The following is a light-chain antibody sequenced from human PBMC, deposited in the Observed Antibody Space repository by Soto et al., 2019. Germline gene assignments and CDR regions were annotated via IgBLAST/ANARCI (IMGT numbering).Light chain of an antibody. CDR2: GAS. Sequence: EIVMTQSTATLSVSPGKRATLSCKSSQSVSSNLAWYQQKPGQASRLLISGASTRATASPARFSGSGSGTEFTLTISSLRSEDIAIYYCQQYNNWPLTFGQGTRLEIK. CDR1: QSVSSN. CDR3: QQYNNWPLT. V-gene: IGKV3-15*01. J-gene: IGKJ5*01.